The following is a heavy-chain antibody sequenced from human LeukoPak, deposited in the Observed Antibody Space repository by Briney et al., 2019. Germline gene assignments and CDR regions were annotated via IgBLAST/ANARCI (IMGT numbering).Heavy chain of an antibody. CDR3: ARDDCSSISCYHNWFDP. CDR1: RFTFSSYW. CDR2: IKQDGSEK. J-gene: IGHJ5*02. V-gene: IGHV3-7*01. Sequence: GGSLRLSCAASRFTFSSYWMSWVRQAPGKGLEWVAHIKQDGSEKYYVDSVKGRFTISRDNAKNSLYLQMNSLRAEDTAVYYCARDDCSSISCYHNWFDPWGQGTLVTVSS. D-gene: IGHD2-2*01.